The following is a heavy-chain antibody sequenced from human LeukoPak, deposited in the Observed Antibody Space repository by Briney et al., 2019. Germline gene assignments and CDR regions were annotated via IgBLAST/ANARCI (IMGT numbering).Heavy chain of an antibody. CDR1: GDSVSSNSAT. Sequence: SQTLSLTCAISGDSVSSNSATWNWIRQSPSRGLEWLGRTYYRSKWYNDYAASVKSRITINPDTSKNQFSLQLNPVTPEDTAVYYCARGFPSNPVAFDIWGQGTMVTVFS. CDR3: ARGFPSNPVAFDI. D-gene: IGHD4-11*01. J-gene: IGHJ3*02. CDR2: TYYRSKWYN. V-gene: IGHV6-1*01.